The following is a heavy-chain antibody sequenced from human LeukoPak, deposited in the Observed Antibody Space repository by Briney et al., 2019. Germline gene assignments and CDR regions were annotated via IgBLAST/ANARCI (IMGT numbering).Heavy chain of an antibody. CDR3: AGSPAANRGLYYYYMDV. D-gene: IGHD2-2*01. CDR2: IYYSGST. CDR1: GGSISSSSYY. V-gene: IGHV4-39*07. Sequence: PSETLSLTCTVSGGSISSSSYYWGWIRQPPGKGLEWIGSIYYSGSTYYNPSLKSRVTISVDTSKNQFSLKLSSVTAADTAVYYCAGSPAANRGLYYYYMDVWGKGTTVTVSS. J-gene: IGHJ6*03.